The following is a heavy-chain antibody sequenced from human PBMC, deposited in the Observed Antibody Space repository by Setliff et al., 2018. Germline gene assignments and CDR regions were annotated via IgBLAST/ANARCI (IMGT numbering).Heavy chain of an antibody. J-gene: IGHJ4*02. Sequence: SETLSLTCAVYGGSFSGYYWSWIRQPPGKGLEWIGEINHSGSTNYNPSLKSRVTISVDTSKNQFSLKLSSVTAADTAVYYCARYYDSSGYYDADFDYWGQGTLVTAPQ. V-gene: IGHV4-34*01. CDR2: INHSGST. CDR1: GGSFSGYY. D-gene: IGHD3-22*01. CDR3: ARYYDSSGYYDADFDY.